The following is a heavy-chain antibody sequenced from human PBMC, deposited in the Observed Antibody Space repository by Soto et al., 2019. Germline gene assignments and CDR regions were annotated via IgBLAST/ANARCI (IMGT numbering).Heavy chain of an antibody. V-gene: IGHV1-18*01. Sequence: QVQLVQSGAEVKTPGASVKVSCRASGYSFRTHGISWVRQAPGQGLEWMGWISTYDDKTNFPQKFQGRITMTTDTSTSTAYMVLRSLRSDDTAVYFCARDLGYCNSSGCFRNWFDPWGQGTLVTVSS. D-gene: IGHD2-15*01. CDR2: ISTYDDKT. J-gene: IGHJ5*02. CDR3: ARDLGYCNSSGCFRNWFDP. CDR1: GYSFRTHG.